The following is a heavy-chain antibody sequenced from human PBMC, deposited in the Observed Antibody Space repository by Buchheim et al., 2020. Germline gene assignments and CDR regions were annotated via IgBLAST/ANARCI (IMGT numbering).Heavy chain of an antibody. CDR1: EFTSSSYG. CDR2: ISSGTSTI. V-gene: IGHV3-48*01. D-gene: IGHD2-2*01. Sequence: EVQVEESGGGLVQPGGSLRLSCAASEFTSSSYGMNWVRQAPGKGLEWVSYISSGTSTIHYADSVKGRFTISRDNAKNSLYLQMHSLRVEDTAVYYCARDVARCCSATTLDYWGQGTL. CDR3: ARDVARCCSATTLDY. J-gene: IGHJ4*02.